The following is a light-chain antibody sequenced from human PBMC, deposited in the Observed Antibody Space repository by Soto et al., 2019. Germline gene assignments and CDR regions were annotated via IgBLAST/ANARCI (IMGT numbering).Light chain of an antibody. CDR2: GAS. Sequence: EIVLTQSPGTLSLSPGERATLSCRAPQSVSASYLAWYQQKPGQAPRLLIYGASSRATGIPDRFSGSGSATDFTLIISRLEPEDFAVYYCQHYGSSFRTFGQGTKVEIK. V-gene: IGKV3-20*01. CDR1: QSVSASY. CDR3: QHYGSSFRT. J-gene: IGKJ1*01.